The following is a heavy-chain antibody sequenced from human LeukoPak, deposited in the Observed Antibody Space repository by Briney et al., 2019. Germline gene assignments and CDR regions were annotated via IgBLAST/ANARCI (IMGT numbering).Heavy chain of an antibody. CDR3: ARRRDGYNSRGWDFDN. CDR2: IYPGDSDT. Sequence: GESLKISCNGSGYSFTSYWIGWVRQMPGKGLEWMGIIYPGDSDTRYSPSFQGQVTISADKSISTAYLQWSSLKASDTAMYYCARRRDGYNSRGWDFDNWGQGTLVTVSS. V-gene: IGHV5-51*01. CDR1: GYSFTSYW. D-gene: IGHD5-24*01. J-gene: IGHJ4*02.